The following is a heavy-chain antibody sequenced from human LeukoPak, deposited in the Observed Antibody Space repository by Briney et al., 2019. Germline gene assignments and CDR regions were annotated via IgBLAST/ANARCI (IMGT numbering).Heavy chain of an antibody. CDR2: ISSNGATT. Sequence: GGSLRLSCSASGFTFNRFYLHWVRQAPGKGLEFVSHISSNGATTYYADSVKGRFTISRDNSKNTLYLQMNSLRAEDTAVYYCAAGEWELPDYWGQGTLVTVSS. J-gene: IGHJ4*02. CDR3: AAGEWELPDY. CDR1: GFTFNRFY. D-gene: IGHD1-26*01. V-gene: IGHV3-64*04.